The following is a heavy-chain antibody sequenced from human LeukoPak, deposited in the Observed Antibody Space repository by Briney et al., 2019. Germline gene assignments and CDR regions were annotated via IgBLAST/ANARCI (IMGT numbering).Heavy chain of an antibody. V-gene: IGHV1-2*02. CDR3: AYSSGYLPRFDY. J-gene: IGHJ4*02. D-gene: IGHD6-19*01. CDR1: GYTFTGYY. CDR2: TNPNSGGT. Sequence: ASVKVSCKASGYTFTGYYMHWVRQAPGQGLEWMGWTNPNSGGTNYAQKFQGRVTMTRDTSISTAYMELSRLRSDDTAVYYCAYSSGYLPRFDYWGQGTLVTVSS.